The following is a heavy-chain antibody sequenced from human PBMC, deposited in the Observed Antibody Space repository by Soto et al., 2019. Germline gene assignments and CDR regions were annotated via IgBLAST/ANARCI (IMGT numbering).Heavy chain of an antibody. CDR1: GYTFIGHY. J-gene: IGHJ4*02. CDR2: INPNNGDT. Sequence: ASVKVSCKASGYTFIGHYMRWVRQAPGQGLEWMGWINPNNGDTNYAQKFQGWVTMTRDTSISTAYMEMSRLRSDDTAVYYCARVHGGSYYVDYWGQGTLVTVSS. V-gene: IGHV1-2*04. D-gene: IGHD1-26*01. CDR3: ARVHGGSYYVDY.